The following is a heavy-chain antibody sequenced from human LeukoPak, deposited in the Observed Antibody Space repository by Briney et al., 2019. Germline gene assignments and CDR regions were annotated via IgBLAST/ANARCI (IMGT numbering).Heavy chain of an antibody. CDR3: VKSPGSGWPV. Sequence: GGSLRLSCAASGFTFSNYWMHWVRQAPGKGLEYLSAIYSDGSRTYYADSVKGRFTISRDNSKNTLYFEMSSLRVEDTAVYYCVKSPGSGWPVWGQGTLLTVSS. D-gene: IGHD6-19*01. CDR2: IYSDGSRT. V-gene: IGHV3-64D*06. J-gene: IGHJ4*02. CDR1: GFTFSNYW.